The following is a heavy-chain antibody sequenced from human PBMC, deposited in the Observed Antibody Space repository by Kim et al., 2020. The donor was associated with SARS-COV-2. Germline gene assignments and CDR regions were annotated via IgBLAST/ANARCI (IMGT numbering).Heavy chain of an antibody. CDR2: ISSSSSTI. CDR3: ARESGENLKGRDGSKDFDY. CDR1: GFTFSSYS. Sequence: GGSLRLSCAASGFTFSSYSMNWVRQAPGKGLEWVSYISSSSSTIYYADSVKGRFTISRDNAKNSLYLQMNSLRDEDTAVYYCARESGENLKGRDGSKDFDYWGQGTLVTVSS. D-gene: IGHD2-15*01. J-gene: IGHJ4*02. V-gene: IGHV3-48*02.